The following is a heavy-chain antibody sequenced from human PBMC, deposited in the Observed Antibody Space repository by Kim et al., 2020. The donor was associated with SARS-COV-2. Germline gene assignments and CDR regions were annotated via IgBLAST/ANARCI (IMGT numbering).Heavy chain of an antibody. V-gene: IGHV1-24*01. CDR3: ATFGGYCSGGSCYPDY. Sequence: ASVKVSCKVSGYTLTELSMHWVRQAPGKGLEWMGGFDPEDGETIYAQKFQGRVTMTEDTSTDTAYMELSSLRSEDTAVYYCATFGGYCSGGSCYPDYWGQGTLVTVSS. CDR2: FDPEDGET. D-gene: IGHD2-15*01. J-gene: IGHJ4*02. CDR1: GYTLTELS.